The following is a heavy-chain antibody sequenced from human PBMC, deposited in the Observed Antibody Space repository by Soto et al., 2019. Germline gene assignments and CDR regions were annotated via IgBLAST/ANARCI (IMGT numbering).Heavy chain of an antibody. J-gene: IGHJ4*02. Sequence: QVQLVESGGGVVQPGRSLRLSCAASGFIFSSYGMHWVRQAPGKGLEWVAVIWYDGSNKYYADSVKGRFTISRDNSKNTLYLQINSLRAEDTAVYYCARGPTQYPWLFDSWGQGTLVTVSS. CDR3: ARGPTQYPWLFDS. CDR2: IWYDGSNK. V-gene: IGHV3-33*01. D-gene: IGHD6-19*01. CDR1: GFIFSSYG.